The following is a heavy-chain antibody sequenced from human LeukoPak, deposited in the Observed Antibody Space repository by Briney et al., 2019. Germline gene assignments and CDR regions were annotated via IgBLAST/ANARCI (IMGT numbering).Heavy chain of an antibody. J-gene: IGHJ6*02. Sequence: GGSLRLSCAASGFTFSSYSMNWVRQAPGKGLEWVSSISSSSSYIYYAGSVKGRFTISRDNAKNSLYLQMNSLRAEDTAIYYCAKAPAPYYYYYGMDVWGQGTAVTVSS. V-gene: IGHV3-21*04. CDR3: AKAPAPYYYYYGMDV. CDR1: GFTFSSYS. CDR2: ISSSSSYI.